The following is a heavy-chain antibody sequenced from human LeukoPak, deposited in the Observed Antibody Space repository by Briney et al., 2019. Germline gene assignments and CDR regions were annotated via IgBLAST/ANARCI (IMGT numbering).Heavy chain of an antibody. CDR1: GYTFTGYG. J-gene: IGHJ6*03. Sequence: ASVKVSCKASGYTFTGYGISWVRQAPGQGLEWMGWISAYNGNTNYAQKLQGRVTMTTDTSTSTAYMELRSLRSDDTAVYYCARGHTYYDFWSGSWYYYYMDVWGKGTTVTVSS. CDR3: ARGHTYYDFWSGSWYYYYMDV. D-gene: IGHD3-3*01. V-gene: IGHV1-18*01. CDR2: ISAYNGNT.